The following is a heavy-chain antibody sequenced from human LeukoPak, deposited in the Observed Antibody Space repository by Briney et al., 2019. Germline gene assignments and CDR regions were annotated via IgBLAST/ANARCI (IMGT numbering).Heavy chain of an antibody. Sequence: GGSLRLSCAASGFTFSSYAMSWVRQAPGKGLEWVSAISGSGGSTYYADSVKGRFTISRGNSKNTLYLQMNSLRAEDTAVYYCAKGGLVLRLKDYYMDVWGKGTTVTVSS. V-gene: IGHV3-23*01. CDR1: GFTFSSYA. J-gene: IGHJ6*03. D-gene: IGHD3-16*01. CDR2: ISGSGGST. CDR3: AKGGLVLRLKDYYMDV.